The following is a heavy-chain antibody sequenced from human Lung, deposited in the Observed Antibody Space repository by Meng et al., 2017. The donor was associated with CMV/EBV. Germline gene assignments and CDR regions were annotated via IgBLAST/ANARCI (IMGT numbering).Heavy chain of an antibody. CDR2: IHSSGST. CDR3: ARASYGSGSPLGESWFDP. CDR1: GGSISSGGYY. Sequence: QVQLQGEGPGLVKPSQTLSLTCTVSGGSISSGGYYWSWIRQHPGKGLEWIGYIHSSGSTYYNPSLRSRLTISVDTSKNQFSLKLSSVTAADTAVYYCARASYGSGSPLGESWFDPWGQGTLVTASS. J-gene: IGHJ5*02. D-gene: IGHD3-10*01. V-gene: IGHV4-31*03.